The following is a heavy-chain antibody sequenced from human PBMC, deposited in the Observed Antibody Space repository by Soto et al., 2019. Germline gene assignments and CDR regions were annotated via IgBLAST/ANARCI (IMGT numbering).Heavy chain of an antibody. CDR2: ISAYNGNT. J-gene: IGHJ4*02. V-gene: IGHV1-18*01. D-gene: IGHD3-22*01. CDR3: AREAYYYGSSGYPTPLDY. CDR1: GYTFTSYG. Sequence: GASVKVSCKASGYTFTSYGISWVRQAPGQGLEWMGWISAYNGNTNYAQKLQGRVTMTTDTSTSTAYMELRSLRSDDTAVYYCAREAYYYGSSGYPTPLDYWGQGTLVTVSS.